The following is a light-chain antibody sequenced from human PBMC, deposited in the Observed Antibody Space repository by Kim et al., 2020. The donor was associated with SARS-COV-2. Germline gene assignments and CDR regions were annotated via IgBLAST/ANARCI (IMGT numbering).Light chain of an antibody. Sequence: LGQTVRLKCQGDSRRNYYATWYQQRPGQAPVLVLFGKYNRPSGIPDRFSGSGSGNTASLTITGAQAEDEADYYCNSRDSSGDHVVFGGGTQLTVL. CDR2: GKY. CDR1: SRRNYY. J-gene: IGLJ3*02. CDR3: NSRDSSGDHVV. V-gene: IGLV3-19*01.